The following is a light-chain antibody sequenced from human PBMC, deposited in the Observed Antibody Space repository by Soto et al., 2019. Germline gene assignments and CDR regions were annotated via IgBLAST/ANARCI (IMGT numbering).Light chain of an antibody. Sequence: QSVLTQPPSASETPGQRVAISCFGSSSNIGTNTVNWYQQLPGTAPKLLIYTNNQRPSGVPDRFSGSKSGTSASLAISGLQSEDEADYYCAAWDDSLNAVVFGGGTKVTVL. V-gene: IGLV1-44*01. CDR1: SSNIGTNT. CDR2: TNN. CDR3: AAWDDSLNAVV. J-gene: IGLJ2*01.